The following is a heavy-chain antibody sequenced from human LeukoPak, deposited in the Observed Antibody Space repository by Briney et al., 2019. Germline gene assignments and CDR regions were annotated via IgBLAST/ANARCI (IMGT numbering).Heavy chain of an antibody. CDR2: FDPEDGET. J-gene: IGHJ3*02. V-gene: IGHV1-24*01. Sequence: VASVKVSCKVSGYTLTELSMHWVRQAPGKGLEWMGGFDPEDGETIYAQKFQGRVTMTEDTSTDTAYMELSSLRSEDTAVYYCASSDYYDSSGHDAFDIWGQGTMVTVSS. CDR3: ASSDYYDSSGHDAFDI. CDR1: GYTLTELS. D-gene: IGHD3-22*01.